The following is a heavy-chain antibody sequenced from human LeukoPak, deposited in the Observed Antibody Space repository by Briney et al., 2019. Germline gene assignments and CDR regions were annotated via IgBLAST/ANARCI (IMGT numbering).Heavy chain of an antibody. D-gene: IGHD3-22*01. CDR1: GFTFSGYA. J-gene: IGHJ4*02. CDR3: AKNLWDDSSGYFVDY. Sequence: GGSLRLSCAASGFTFSGYAMSWVRQAPGKGLEWVSAISGSGGSTYYADSVKGRFTISRDNSKNTLYLQMNSLRAEDTAVYYCAKNLWDDSSGYFVDYWGQGTLVTVSS. CDR2: ISGSGGST. V-gene: IGHV3-23*01.